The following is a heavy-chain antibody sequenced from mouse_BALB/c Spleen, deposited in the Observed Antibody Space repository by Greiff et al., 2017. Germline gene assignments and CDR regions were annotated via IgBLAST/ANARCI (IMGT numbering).Heavy chain of an antibody. CDR3: AREDYGYAMDY. D-gene: IGHD2-4*01. CDR2: IYPGNGDT. J-gene: IGHJ4*01. CDR1: GYTFTSYN. V-gene: IGHV1-12*01. Sequence: QVQLQQSGPEVVRPGVSVKMSCKASGYTFTSYNMHWVKQTPGQGLEWIGAIYPGNGDTSYNQKFKGKATLTADKSSSTAYMQLSSLTSEDSAVYYCAREDYGYAMDYWGQGTSVTVSS.